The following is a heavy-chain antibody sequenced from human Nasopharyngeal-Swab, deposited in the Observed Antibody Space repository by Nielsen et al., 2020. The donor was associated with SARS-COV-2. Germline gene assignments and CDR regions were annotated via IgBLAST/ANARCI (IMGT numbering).Heavy chain of an antibody. D-gene: IGHD6-13*01. CDR1: GGSISSSSYY. Sequence: GSLRLSCTVSGGSISSSSYYWGWIRQPPGKGLVWIGSIYYSGSTYYNPSLKSRVTISVDTSKNQYSLKLSAVTAADTAVYYCVGSSWYGDYYDYYGMDVWGQGTTVTVSS. CDR3: VGSSWYGDYYDYYGMDV. V-gene: IGHV4-39*07. CDR2: IYYSGST. J-gene: IGHJ6*02.